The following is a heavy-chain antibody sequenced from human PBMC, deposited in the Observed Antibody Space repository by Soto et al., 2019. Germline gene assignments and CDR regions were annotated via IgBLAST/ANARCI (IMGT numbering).Heavy chain of an antibody. J-gene: IGHJ4*02. CDR1: GFNFRDYY. V-gene: IGHV3-23*01. CDR2: ISGSGGSI. CDR3: AKDPGKQPLSIFDY. D-gene: IGHD3-16*02. Sequence: GGSMRLSCAASGFNFRDYYMSWIRQAPGKGLEWVSYISGSGGSIYYADSVKGRFTISRDNSKNTLYLQMNSLRAEDTAVYFCAKDPGKQPLSIFDYWGQGTLVTVSS.